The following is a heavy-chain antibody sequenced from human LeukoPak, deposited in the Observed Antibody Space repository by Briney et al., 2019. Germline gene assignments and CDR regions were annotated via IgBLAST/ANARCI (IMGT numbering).Heavy chain of an antibody. CDR2: ISYDGSNK. CDR3: AKYKVTVTTGYYYYGMDV. Sequence: GGSLRLSCAASGFTFSSYGMHWVRQAPGKGLEWVAVISYDGSNKYYADSVKGRFTISRDNSKNTLYLQMNSLRAEDTAVYYCAKYKVTVTTGYYYYGMDVWGQGTTATVSS. CDR1: GFTFSSYG. D-gene: IGHD4-11*01. V-gene: IGHV3-30*18. J-gene: IGHJ6*02.